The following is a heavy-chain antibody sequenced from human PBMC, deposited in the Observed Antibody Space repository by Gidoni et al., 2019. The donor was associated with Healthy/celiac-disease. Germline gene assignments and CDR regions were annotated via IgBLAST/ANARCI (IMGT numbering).Heavy chain of an antibody. CDR3: ARGTGYYYGMDV. J-gene: IGHJ6*04. Sequence: QVQLSQSGAEVKKPGPSVQVSCTASGGPFSSYAISWVRQAPGQGLEWTGGIIPIFGTANYAQKFQGRVTITADESTSTAYMELSSLRSEDTAVYYCARGTGYYYGMDVWGKGTTVTVSS. V-gene: IGHV1-69*01. CDR1: GGPFSSYA. CDR2: IIPIFGTA.